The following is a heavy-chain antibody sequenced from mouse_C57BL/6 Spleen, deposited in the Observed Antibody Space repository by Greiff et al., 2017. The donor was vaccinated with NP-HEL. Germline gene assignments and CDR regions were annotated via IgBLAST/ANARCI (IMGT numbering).Heavy chain of an antibody. CDR3: ARRGYGSRYWYFDV. V-gene: IGHV5-2*03. CDR2: INSDGGST. Sequence: DVKLVESGGGLVQPGESLKLSCESNEYEFPSHDMSWVRKTPEKRLELVAAINSDGGSTYYPDTMERRFIISRDNTKKTLYLQMSSLRSEDTALYYCARRGYGSRYWYFDVWGTGTTVTVSS. D-gene: IGHD1-1*01. CDR1: EYEFPSHD. J-gene: IGHJ1*03.